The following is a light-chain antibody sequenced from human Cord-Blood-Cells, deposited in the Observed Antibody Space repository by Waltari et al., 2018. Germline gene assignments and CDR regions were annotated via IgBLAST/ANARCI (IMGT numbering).Light chain of an antibody. CDR1: SSDVRGYKD. CDR2: EVS. Sequence: QSALTQPASVSGSPGQSLTISCTGTSSDVRGYKDVPWYQQHPGKAPKLMIYEVSNRPSGVSNRFSGSKSGNTASLTISGLQAEDEADYYCSSYTSSSTLYVFGTGTKVTVL. CDR3: SSYTSSSTLYV. V-gene: IGLV2-14*01. J-gene: IGLJ1*01.